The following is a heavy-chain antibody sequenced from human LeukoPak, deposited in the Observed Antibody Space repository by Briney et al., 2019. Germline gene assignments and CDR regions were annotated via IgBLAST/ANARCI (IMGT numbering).Heavy chain of an antibody. Sequence: AASVKGSGKGSGYTLTRYGISWVRQNPGQGLEWMGWISAYNGNTNYAQKLQGRVTMTTDTSTSTAYMELRSLRSDDTAVYYCARGLGLQYYMDVWGKGTTVTISS. D-gene: IGHD3-16*01. CDR2: ISAYNGNT. CDR3: ARGLGLQYYMDV. CDR1: GYTLTRYG. V-gene: IGHV1-18*01. J-gene: IGHJ6*03.